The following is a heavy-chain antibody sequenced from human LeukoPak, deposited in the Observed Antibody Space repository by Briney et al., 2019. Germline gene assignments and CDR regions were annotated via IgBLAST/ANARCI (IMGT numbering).Heavy chain of an antibody. CDR3: ARRDDYGDRDAFDI. J-gene: IGHJ3*02. Sequence: SETLSLTCTVSGGSISSGGYYWSWIRQHPGKGLEWIGYIYYSGSTNYNPSLKSRVTISVDTSKNQFSLKLSSVTAADTAVYYCARRDDYGDRDAFDIWGQGTMVTVSS. CDR1: GGSISSGGYY. D-gene: IGHD4-17*01. CDR2: IYYSGST. V-gene: IGHV4-61*08.